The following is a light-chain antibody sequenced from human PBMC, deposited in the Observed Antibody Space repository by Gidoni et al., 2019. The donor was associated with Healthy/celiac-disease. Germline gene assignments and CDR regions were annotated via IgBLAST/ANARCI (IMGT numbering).Light chain of an antibody. CDR3: QQRSNWPPT. V-gene: IGKV3-11*01. J-gene: IGKJ1*01. CDR2: DAS. Sequence: EIVLTQSTATLSLSPGERATLHCRASQSVSSYLAWYQQKPGQAPRLLIYDASNRATGIPARFSGSGSGTDFTLTISSLEPEYFAVYYCQQRSNWPPTFXXXTKVEIK. CDR1: QSVSSY.